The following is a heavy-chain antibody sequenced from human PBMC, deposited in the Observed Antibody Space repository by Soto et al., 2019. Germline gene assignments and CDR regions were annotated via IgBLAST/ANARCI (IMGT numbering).Heavy chain of an antibody. CDR1: GYTFTSYG. D-gene: IGHD3-9*01. Sequence: ASVKVSCKASGYTFTSYGISWVRQAPGQGLEWMGWISAYNGNTNYAQKLQGRVTMTTDTSTSTAYMELRSLRSDDTAVYYCAREPDFDWFGGLTFDIWGQGTMVTVSS. V-gene: IGHV1-18*01. CDR2: ISAYNGNT. J-gene: IGHJ3*02. CDR3: AREPDFDWFGGLTFDI.